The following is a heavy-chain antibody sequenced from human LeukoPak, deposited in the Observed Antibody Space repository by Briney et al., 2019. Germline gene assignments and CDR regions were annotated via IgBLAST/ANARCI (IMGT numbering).Heavy chain of an antibody. J-gene: IGHJ4*02. V-gene: IGHV3-9*01. Sequence: GGSLRLSCVASGFTFDDYAMHWVRQAPGKGLEWVSGISWNRGNIDYADSVKGRFTISRDNAKNSLFLQMNSLRTEDTALYYCAKEQDYFDSWGQGTLVTVSS. CDR2: ISWNRGNI. CDR1: GFTFDDYA. CDR3: AKEQDYFDS.